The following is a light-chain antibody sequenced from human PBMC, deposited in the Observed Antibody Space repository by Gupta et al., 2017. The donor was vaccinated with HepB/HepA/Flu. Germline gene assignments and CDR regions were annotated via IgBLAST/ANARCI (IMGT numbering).Light chain of an antibody. Sequence: QAALTPPASVAGSPGQSINISCIGTSDDVGGFDYVSWFQQHPGKAPKLLIYDAYNRPSGISNRFSGSKSGNTASLTISGLQAENEADYYCNSFSNGFTRVFGGGTKLTVL. CDR1: SDDVGGFDY. J-gene: IGLJ3*02. CDR2: DAY. V-gene: IGLV2-14*03. CDR3: NSFSNGFTRV.